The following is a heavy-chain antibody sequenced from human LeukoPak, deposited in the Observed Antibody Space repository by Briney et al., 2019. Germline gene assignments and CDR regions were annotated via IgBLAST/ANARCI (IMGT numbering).Heavy chain of an antibody. CDR1: GFTFSSYW. CDR3: GRDVRVVGAPRGAFDI. V-gene: IGHV3-7*01. J-gene: IGHJ3*02. Sequence: PGGSLRLSCAAPGFTFSSYWMSWVRQTPGKGLEWVAIILQDGSEKHYVASVKGRFTIPRDNAKNSVYLQMNGLRAEDTAVYYCGRDVRVVGAPRGAFDIWGQGTMVTVSS. CDR2: ILQDGSEK. D-gene: IGHD1-26*01.